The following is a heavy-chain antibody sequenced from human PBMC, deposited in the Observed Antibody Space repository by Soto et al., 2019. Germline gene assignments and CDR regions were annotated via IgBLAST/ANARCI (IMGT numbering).Heavy chain of an antibody. CDR2: ISYDGSNK. CDR3: ARDSYYNSSSGYYVFDY. V-gene: IGHV3-30*03. CDR1: GLSFSSYG. J-gene: IGHJ4*02. D-gene: IGHD3-22*01. Sequence: QVQLVESGGGVVQPGRSLRLSCADSGLSFSSYGMHWVRQAPGEGLEWVAAISYDGSNKNYLASVEGRFTISRDNSKNXXYLQMNALGLEDTAVYYCARDSYYNSSSGYYVFDYWGQGPLVTVSS.